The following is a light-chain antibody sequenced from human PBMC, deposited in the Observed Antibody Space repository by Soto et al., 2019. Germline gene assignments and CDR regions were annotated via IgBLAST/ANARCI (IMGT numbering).Light chain of an antibody. CDR3: MSYVGGNSVA. J-gene: IGLJ2*01. V-gene: IGLV2-8*01. CDR1: DNDVGRYDY. Sequence: QSVLTQPPSASGSPGMSVTLSCSGTDNDVGRYDYVSWYQQHPGKAPKLLIYEVSKRPSGVPDRFSASKSGNTASLTVSGLQDEDEADYYCMSYVGGNSVAFGGGTKVTVL. CDR2: EVS.